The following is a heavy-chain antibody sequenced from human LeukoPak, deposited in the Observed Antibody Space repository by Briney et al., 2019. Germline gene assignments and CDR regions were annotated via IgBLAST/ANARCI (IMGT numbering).Heavy chain of an antibody. D-gene: IGHD3-22*01. CDR1: GYTFTSYG. Sequence: ASVKVSCKASGYTFTSYGISWVRQAPGQGLEWMGWISAYNGNTNYAQKLQGRVTMTTDTSTSTAYMELRSLRSDDTAVHYCARVRTTHYYDSSGYSDYFDYWGQGTLVTVSS. V-gene: IGHV1-18*01. CDR3: ARVRTTHYYDSSGYSDYFDY. CDR2: ISAYNGNT. J-gene: IGHJ4*02.